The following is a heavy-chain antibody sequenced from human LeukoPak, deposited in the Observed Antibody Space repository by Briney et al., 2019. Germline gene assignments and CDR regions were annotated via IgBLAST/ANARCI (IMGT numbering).Heavy chain of an antibody. J-gene: IGHJ4*02. V-gene: IGHV1-69*01. CDR2: IIPIFGTA. Sequence: SVKVSCKASGGTFSSYAISWVRQAPGQGLEWMGGIIPIFGTANYAQKFQGRVTITADESTSTAYMELSSLRSEDTAVYYCANLAGDYDILTGYYSSFDYWGQGPLVTVSS. CDR3: ANLAGDYDILTGYYSSFDY. D-gene: IGHD3-9*01. CDR1: GGTFSSYA.